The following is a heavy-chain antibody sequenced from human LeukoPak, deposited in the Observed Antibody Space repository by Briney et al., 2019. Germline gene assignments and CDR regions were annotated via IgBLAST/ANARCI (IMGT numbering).Heavy chain of an antibody. CDR2: IYYSGST. V-gene: IGHV4-39*07. Sequence: SETLSLTCTVSGGSISSSSYYWGWIRQPPGKGLEWIGNIYYSGSTYYNPSLKSRVTISVDTSKNQFSLKLSPVTAADTAVYYCARVSRITMIATDAFDIWGQGTMVTVSS. J-gene: IGHJ3*02. D-gene: IGHD3-22*01. CDR3: ARVSRITMIATDAFDI. CDR1: GGSISSSSYY.